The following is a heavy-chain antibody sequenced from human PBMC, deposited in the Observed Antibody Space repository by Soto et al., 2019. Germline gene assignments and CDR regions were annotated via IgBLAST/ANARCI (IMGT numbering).Heavy chain of an antibody. Sequence: GGSLRLSCAASGVTFTNAWINWVRQAPGKGLEWVGRIKSKTDGGTTEYAASVKGRFTISRDDSKSIAYLQMNSLKTEDTAVYYCTREAANLGIAAAGIHFDYWGQGTLVTVSS. CDR2: IKSKTDGGTT. V-gene: IGHV3-15*07. J-gene: IGHJ4*02. CDR3: TREAANLGIAAAGIHFDY. CDR1: GVTFTNAW. D-gene: IGHD6-13*01.